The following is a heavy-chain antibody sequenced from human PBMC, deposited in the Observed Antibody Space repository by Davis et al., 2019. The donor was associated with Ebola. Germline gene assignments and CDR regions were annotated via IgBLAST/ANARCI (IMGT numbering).Heavy chain of an antibody. Sequence: GESLKISCAASGFTFSSYAMHWVRQAPGKGLEYVSAISSNGGSTYYANSVKGRFTISRDNAKNSVDLQMHSLRAEDTAVYYCARERLSGFWSGYPDYWGQGTLVTVSS. J-gene: IGHJ4*02. V-gene: IGHV3-64*01. D-gene: IGHD3-3*01. CDR1: GFTFSSYA. CDR3: ARERLSGFWSGYPDY. CDR2: ISSNGGST.